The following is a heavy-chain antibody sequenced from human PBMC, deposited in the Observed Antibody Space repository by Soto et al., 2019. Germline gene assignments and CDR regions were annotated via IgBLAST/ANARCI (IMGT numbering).Heavy chain of an antibody. CDR3: ARDRYGDYVLGY. CDR1: GGTFSSYT. CDR2: IIPILGIA. Sequence: QVQLVQSGAEVKKPGSSVKVSCKASGGTFSSYTISWVRQAPGQGLEWMGRIIPILGIANYAQKFQGRVTITADKSTSTAYMELSSLRSDDTAVYYCARDRYGDYVLGYWGQGTLVTVSS. V-gene: IGHV1-69*08. J-gene: IGHJ4*02. D-gene: IGHD4-17*01.